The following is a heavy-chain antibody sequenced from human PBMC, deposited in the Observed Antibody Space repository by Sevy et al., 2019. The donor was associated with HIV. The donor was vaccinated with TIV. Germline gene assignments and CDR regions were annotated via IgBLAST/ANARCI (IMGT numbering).Heavy chain of an antibody. CDR2: INHSGST. V-gene: IGHV4-34*01. J-gene: IGHJ4*02. D-gene: IGHD2-15*01. Sequence: SETLSLTCAVYGGSFSGYYWSWIRQPPGKGLEWIGEINHSGSTNYNPSLKSRVTISVDTSKNQFSLKLSSVTAADTAVYYCARGKTIVVVVAASSDFDYWGQGTLVTVSS. CDR1: GGSFSGYY. CDR3: ARGKTIVVVVAASSDFDY.